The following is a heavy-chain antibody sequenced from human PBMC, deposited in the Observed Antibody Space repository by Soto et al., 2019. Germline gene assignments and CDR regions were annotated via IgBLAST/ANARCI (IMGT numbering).Heavy chain of an antibody. J-gene: IGHJ6*02. D-gene: IGHD2-21*02. V-gene: IGHV4-59*01. CDR1: GGSISSYY. CDR2: MYNTGST. Sequence: SETLSLTCTVSGGSISSYYWSWIRQPPGKGLEWIGYMYNTGSTIYNPSLKSRVTISVDTSKNQFSLKLNSVTAADTAVYYCARDLWGYCGADCYPLDVRGQGTTVTVS. CDR3: ARDLWGYCGADCYPLDV.